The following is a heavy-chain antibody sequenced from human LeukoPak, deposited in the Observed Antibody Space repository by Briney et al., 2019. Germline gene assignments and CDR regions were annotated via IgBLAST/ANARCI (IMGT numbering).Heavy chain of an antibody. D-gene: IGHD2-2*01. V-gene: IGHV4-4*07. CDR2: IYTSGST. Sequence: SETLSLTCTVSGGSISSYYWSWIRQPAGKGLEWIGRIYTSGSTNYNPSLKSRVTMSVDTSKNQFSLKLSSVTAADTAVYYSASLPPEGYCSSTSCYGYWGQGTLVTVSS. J-gene: IGHJ4*02. CDR3: ASLPPEGYCSSTSCYGY. CDR1: GGSISSYY.